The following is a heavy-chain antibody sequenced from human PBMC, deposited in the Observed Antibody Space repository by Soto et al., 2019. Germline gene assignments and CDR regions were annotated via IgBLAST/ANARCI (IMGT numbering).Heavy chain of an antibody. Sequence: QVQLQQWGAGLLKPSETLSLTCAVYGGSFSGYYWSWIRQPPGKGLEWIGEINHSGSTNYNPSLKSRVTISVDTSKNQFSLKLSSVTAADTAVYYCAGPVGSSSPAYGVDVWGQGTTVTVSS. D-gene: IGHD6-13*01. CDR1: GGSFSGYY. V-gene: IGHV4-34*01. CDR2: INHSGST. J-gene: IGHJ6*02. CDR3: AGPVGSSSPAYGVDV.